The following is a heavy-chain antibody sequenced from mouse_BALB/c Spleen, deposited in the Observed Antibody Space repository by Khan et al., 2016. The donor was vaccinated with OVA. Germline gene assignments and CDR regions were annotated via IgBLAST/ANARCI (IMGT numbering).Heavy chain of an antibody. J-gene: IGHJ4*01. V-gene: IGHV9-4*02. CDR3: TRGGAAYNRNDGGAMEY. Sequence: QIQLVQSGPELKKPGETVRISCKASGYTFTTAGIQWVQKMPGKGLKWIGWINTHSGVPKYAEDFKGRFAFSLEISVNTAYLQITNLKTEDTATYFCTRGGAAYNRNDGGAMEYWGQGTSVTVSS. D-gene: IGHD2-14*01. CDR1: GYTFTTAG. CDR2: INTHSGVP.